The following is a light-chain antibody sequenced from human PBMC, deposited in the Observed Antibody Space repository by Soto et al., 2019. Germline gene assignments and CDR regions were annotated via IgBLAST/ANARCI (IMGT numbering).Light chain of an antibody. J-gene: IGLJ3*02. Sequence: QPVLTQPPSVSGAPGQRVTISCTGSSSNIGAGYDVHWYQQLPGTAPKLLIYGNSNRPSGVPDRFSGSKSGTSASLAITGLPAEHEADYYCQSYDSSLRGSVFGGGTKLTVL. CDR3: QSYDSSLRGSV. CDR1: SSNIGAGYD. CDR2: GNS. V-gene: IGLV1-40*01.